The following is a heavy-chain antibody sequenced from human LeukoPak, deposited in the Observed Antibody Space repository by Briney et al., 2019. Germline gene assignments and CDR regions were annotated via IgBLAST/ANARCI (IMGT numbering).Heavy chain of an antibody. D-gene: IGHD3-10*01. J-gene: IGHJ4*02. CDR1: GFTFSSYE. V-gene: IGHV3-48*03. CDR2: ISRSGSTI. Sequence: PGGSLRLSCVASGFTFSSYEMNWVRRARRGGVEGGSHISRSGSTIYHADSVKGRFTIARDNAKNSLYLQMNSLRAEDTAVYYCARDRGTGSNSPYYFDYWGQGTLVTVSS. CDR3: ARDRGTGSNSPYYFDY.